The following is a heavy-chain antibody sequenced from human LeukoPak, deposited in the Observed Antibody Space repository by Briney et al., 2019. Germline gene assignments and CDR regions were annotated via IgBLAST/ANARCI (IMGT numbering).Heavy chain of an antibody. CDR3: AKDLSYDSSGYYPYFDY. CDR1: GFTFTSYA. CDR2: ISGSGGST. Sequence: PGGSLRLSCAASGFTFTSYALSWVRQAPGKGLEWVSAISGSGGSTYYADSVKGRFTISRDSPKNTLYLQMDSLRAEDTAVYYCAKDLSYDSSGYYPYFDYWGQGTLVTVSS. V-gene: IGHV3-23*01. J-gene: IGHJ4*02. D-gene: IGHD3-22*01.